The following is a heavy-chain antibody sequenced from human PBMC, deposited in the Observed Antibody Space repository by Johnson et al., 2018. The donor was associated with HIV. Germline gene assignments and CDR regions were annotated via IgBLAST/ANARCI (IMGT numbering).Heavy chain of an antibody. Sequence: VQLVESGGGVVRPGGSLRLSCTASGFTFDDYGMSWVRQAPGKGLEWVSSISWHGGSTGYADSVKGRFTISRDNAKNSLHLQMNSLRAGDTALYYRAKDLGVAADPDAFDIWGQGTMVTVSS. CDR3: AKDLGVAADPDAFDI. V-gene: IGHV3-20*04. CDR2: ISWHGGST. D-gene: IGHD6-13*01. CDR1: GFTFDDYG. J-gene: IGHJ3*02.